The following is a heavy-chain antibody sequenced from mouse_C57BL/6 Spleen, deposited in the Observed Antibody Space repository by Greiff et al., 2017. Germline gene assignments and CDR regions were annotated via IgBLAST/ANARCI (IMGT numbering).Heavy chain of an antibody. Sequence: VKLQESGPGLVAPSQSLSITCTVSGFSLTSYAISWVRQPPGKGLEWLGVIWTGGGTNYNSALKSRLSISKDNSKSQVFLKMNSLQTDDTARYYCAIDYYGSSPFAYWGQGTLVTVSA. D-gene: IGHD1-1*01. CDR2: IWTGGGT. V-gene: IGHV2-9-1*01. CDR3: AIDYYGSSPFAY. CDR1: GFSLTSYA. J-gene: IGHJ3*01.